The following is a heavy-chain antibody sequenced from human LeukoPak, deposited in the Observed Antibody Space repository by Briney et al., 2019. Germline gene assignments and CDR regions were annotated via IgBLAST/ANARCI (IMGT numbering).Heavy chain of an antibody. CDR1: GDSVSSTSAA. J-gene: IGHJ4*02. D-gene: IGHD6-19*01. Sequence: SQTLSLTCAISGDSVSSTSAAWNWLRQSPSRGLEWLGRTYYRSKWYNEYAVSVKSRITINPDTSKNQFSLQLNSVTPEDTAVYYCARSVADLDYWGQGTLVTVSS. CDR3: ARSVADLDY. V-gene: IGHV6-1*01. CDR2: TYYRSKWYN.